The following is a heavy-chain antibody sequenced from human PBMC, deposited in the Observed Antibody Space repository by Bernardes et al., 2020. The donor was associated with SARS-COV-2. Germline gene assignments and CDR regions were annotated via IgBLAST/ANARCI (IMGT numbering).Heavy chain of an antibody. CDR3: AKASRGYYYYYGMDV. CDR2: ISWNVGSI. J-gene: IGHJ6*02. Sequence: GGSLRLSCAASGFTFDDYAMHWVRQAPGKGLEWVSGISWNVGSIGYADSVKGRFTISRDSAKNSLYLQMNSLRAEDTAFYYCAKASRGYYYYYGMDVWGQGTTVTVSS. D-gene: IGHD3-16*01. V-gene: IGHV3-9*01. CDR1: GFTFDDYA.